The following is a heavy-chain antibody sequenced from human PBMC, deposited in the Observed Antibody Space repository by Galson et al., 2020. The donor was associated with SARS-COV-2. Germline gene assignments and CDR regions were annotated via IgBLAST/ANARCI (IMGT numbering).Heavy chain of an antibody. D-gene: IGHD3-10*01. CDR3: ATLFDDGETWGYFDS. J-gene: IGHJ4*02. Sequence: ASETLSLTCSVSGYSITSTYWWGWIRQPPGKGLEWIGNVHNSGNSYYSTPLNTGSTYYSPSLKSRVTISVDTANNQFSLRLRSVTAADTAIYYCATLFDDGETWGYFDSWSQGTLVTVSS. CDR2: VHNSGNSYYSTPLNTGST. CDR1: GYSITSTYW. V-gene: IGHV4-38-2*02.